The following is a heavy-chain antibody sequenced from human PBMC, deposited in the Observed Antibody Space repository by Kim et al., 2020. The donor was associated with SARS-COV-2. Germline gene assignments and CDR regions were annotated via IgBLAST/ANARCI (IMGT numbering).Heavy chain of an antibody. V-gene: IGHV3-48*04. CDR3: ARDWNY. Sequence: SSSTSIYYANSVEGRFTISRDNAKNSVYLQMNSLRVEDTAVYYCARDWNYWGQGTLVTVSS. J-gene: IGHJ4*02. CDR2: SSSTSI. D-gene: IGHD3-3*01.